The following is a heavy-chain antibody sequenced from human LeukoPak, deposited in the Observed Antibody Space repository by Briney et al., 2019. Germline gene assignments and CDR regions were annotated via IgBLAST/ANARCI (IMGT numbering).Heavy chain of an antibody. V-gene: IGHV3-23*01. CDR2: ISGRGGST. J-gene: IGHJ4*02. Sequence: GGSLSLSCAASGFTLSSYAMSGVGQAQGRGRGWVSAISGRGGSTYYADSVKGRFTISRDTSKNTLFLQMNSLRAEDTAVYYCAKFPIGYCSSTTCSGYFDCWGQGTLVTVSS. D-gene: IGHD2-2*01. CDR3: AKFPIGYCSSTTCSGYFDC. CDR1: GFTLSSYA.